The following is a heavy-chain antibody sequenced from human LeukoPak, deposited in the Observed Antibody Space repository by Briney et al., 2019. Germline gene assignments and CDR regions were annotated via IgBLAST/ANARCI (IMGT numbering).Heavy chain of an antibody. CDR3: ARDWGPTVYKFNWYFDL. V-gene: IGHV7-4-1*02. Sequence: ASVKASCKASGYTFTSYAMNWVRQAPGQGLEWMGWINTNTGNPTYAQGFTGRFVFSLDTSVSTAYLQISSLKAEDTAVYYCARDWGPTVYKFNWYFDLWGRGTLVTVSS. CDR2: INTNTGNP. D-gene: IGHD4-11*01. J-gene: IGHJ2*01. CDR1: GYTFTSYA.